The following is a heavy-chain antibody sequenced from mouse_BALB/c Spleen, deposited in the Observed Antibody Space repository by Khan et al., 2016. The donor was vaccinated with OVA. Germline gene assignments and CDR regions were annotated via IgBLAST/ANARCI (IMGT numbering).Heavy chain of an antibody. Sequence: EVQLVESGPGLVKPSQSLSLTCTVTGYSITSDYAWNWIRQFPGNKLEWMGYISYSGSTSYNPSLKSRISITRDTSKNQFFLQLNSVTTEETATYYCARSGKYRYEDWFAYWGQGTLVTVSA. V-gene: IGHV3-2*02. J-gene: IGHJ3*01. CDR1: GYSITSDYA. CDR3: ARSGKYRYEDWFAY. CDR2: ISYSGST. D-gene: IGHD2-14*01.